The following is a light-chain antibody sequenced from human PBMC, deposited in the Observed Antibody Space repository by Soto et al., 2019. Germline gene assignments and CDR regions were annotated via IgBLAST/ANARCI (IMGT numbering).Light chain of an antibody. CDR3: SSYAGINTYVL. CDR1: TSDIGGYKY. J-gene: IGLJ2*01. V-gene: IGLV2-8*01. CDR2: EVN. Sequence: QSVLTQPPSASGSPGQSVTISCTGTTSDIGGYKYVSWYQQHPGKAPKLVIYEVNKRPSGVPDRFSGSNSGNTASLTVSGLQAEDEADYYCSSYAGINTYVLFGGGTKVTVL.